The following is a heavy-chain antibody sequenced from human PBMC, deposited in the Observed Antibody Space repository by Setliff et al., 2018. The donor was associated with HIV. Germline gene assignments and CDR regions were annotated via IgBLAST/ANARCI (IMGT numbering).Heavy chain of an antibody. CDR1: GYSFTGYY. J-gene: IGHJ4*02. CDR2: INPNNGGT. CDR3: ARDAPWDSYGLDY. D-gene: IGHD5-18*01. V-gene: IGHV1-2*02. Sequence: GASVKVSCKASGYSFTGYYMHWVRQAPGQGLEWMGWINPNNGGTNYAQKFQGRVTMTRDTSISSAYMELSSLRSEDTAVYYCARDAPWDSYGLDYWGQGTLVTVSS.